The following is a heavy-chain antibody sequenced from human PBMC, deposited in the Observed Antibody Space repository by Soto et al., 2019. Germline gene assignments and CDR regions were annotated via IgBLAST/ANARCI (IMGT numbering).Heavy chain of an antibody. J-gene: IGHJ6*02. D-gene: IGHD3-10*01. V-gene: IGHV3-9*01. CDR3: AKDRGSGSYAANYYYYGMDV. Sequence: EEQLVESGEGLVQPGRSLRLSCAASGFTFDDYAMHWVRQAPGKGLEWVSGVNWNSGRIGYADSVKGRFTISRDNAKTSLYLQMNSLRAEDTALYYCAKDRGSGSYAANYYYYGMDVWGQGTTVTVSS. CDR1: GFTFDDYA. CDR2: VNWNSGRI.